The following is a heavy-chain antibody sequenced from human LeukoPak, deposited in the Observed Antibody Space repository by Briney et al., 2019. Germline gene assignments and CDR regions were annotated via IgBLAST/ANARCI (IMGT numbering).Heavy chain of an antibody. CDR3: ARSPVAYFDY. CDR2: IYYSGST. CDR1: RGSISSSSYY. J-gene: IGHJ4*02. V-gene: IGHV4-39*01. Sequence: KPSETLSLTCTVSRGSISSSSYYWGWIRQPPGKGLGWIGSIYYSGSTYYNPSLKSRVTISVDTPKNQFSLKLSSVTAADTAVYYCARSPVAYFDYWGQGTLVTVSS.